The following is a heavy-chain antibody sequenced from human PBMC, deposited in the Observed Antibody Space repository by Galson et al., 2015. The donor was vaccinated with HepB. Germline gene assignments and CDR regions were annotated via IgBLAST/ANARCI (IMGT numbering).Heavy chain of an antibody. J-gene: IGHJ3*02. CDR3: ARGYGSGNGIAFDI. V-gene: IGHV1-69*06. CDR1: GGSFSNYA. Sequence: SVKVSCKASGGSFSNYAIDWVRQAPGQGLEWIGGITPLFGTPNYAQIFQGRVTITADKSTSTAYMELSSLRSEDTAVYYCARGYGSGNGIAFDIWGQGTMVTVSS. D-gene: IGHD3-10*01. CDR2: ITPLFGTP.